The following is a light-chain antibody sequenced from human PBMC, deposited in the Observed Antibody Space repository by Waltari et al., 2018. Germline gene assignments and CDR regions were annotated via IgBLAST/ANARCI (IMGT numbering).Light chain of an antibody. CDR2: EAT. Sequence: QSALSQPASVSGSPGQSITISCTGARSDVGGFNYVSWYQQNPGKAPKLLIFEATKRPSGVSIRFSGSTSGNTASLTISELQAEDEADYYCSSYASSNFLVFGGGTKVTVL. J-gene: IGLJ3*02. V-gene: IGLV2-14*01. CDR1: RSDVGGFNY. CDR3: SSYASSNFLV.